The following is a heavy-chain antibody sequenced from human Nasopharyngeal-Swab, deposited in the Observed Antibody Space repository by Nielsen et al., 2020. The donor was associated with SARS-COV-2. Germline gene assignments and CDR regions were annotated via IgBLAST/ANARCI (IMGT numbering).Heavy chain of an antibody. CDR3: ARSWVPSHYYDSPYFDY. Sequence: ASVKVSCKASGYTFTSYGISWVRQAPGQGLEWMGWISAYNGNTNYAQKLQGRVTMTTDTSTSTAYMELRSLSPDDTAVYYCARSWVPSHYYDSPYFDYWGQGTLVTVSS. D-gene: IGHD3-22*01. CDR2: ISAYNGNT. CDR1: GYTFTSYG. J-gene: IGHJ4*02. V-gene: IGHV1-18*01.